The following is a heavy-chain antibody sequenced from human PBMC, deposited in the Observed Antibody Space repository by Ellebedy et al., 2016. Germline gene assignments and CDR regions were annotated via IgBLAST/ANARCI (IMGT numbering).Heavy chain of an antibody. Sequence: ASVKVSCKASGYTFTSYAMHWVRQAPGQGLEWMGWINPNSGGTNYAQKFQGRVTITADKSTSTAYMELSSLKSEDTAVYYCARLYVDYVYYYDSRRDYWGQGTLVTVSS. CDR1: GYTFTSYA. J-gene: IGHJ4*02. CDR2: INPNSGGT. V-gene: IGHV1-3*01. CDR3: ARLYVDYVYYYDSRRDY. D-gene: IGHD3-22*01.